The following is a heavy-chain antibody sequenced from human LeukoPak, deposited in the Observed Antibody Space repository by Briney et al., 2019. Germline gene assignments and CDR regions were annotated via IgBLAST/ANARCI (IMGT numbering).Heavy chain of an antibody. J-gene: IGHJ4*02. D-gene: IGHD6-6*01. CDR3: AKDQYTDSSAASDY. CDR1: GFTFSSYA. V-gene: IGHV3-23*01. Sequence: GGSLGLSCAASGFTFSSYAMSWVRQAPGKGLEWVSAISGSGGSTYYADSVKGRFTISRDNSKNTVYLQMNSLRAEDSAVYYCAKDQYTDSSAASDYWGQGILVTVSS. CDR2: ISGSGGST.